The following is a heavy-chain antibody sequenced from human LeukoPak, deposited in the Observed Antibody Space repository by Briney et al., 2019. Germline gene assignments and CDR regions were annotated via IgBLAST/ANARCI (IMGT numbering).Heavy chain of an antibody. J-gene: IGHJ3*02. D-gene: IGHD2-2*01. CDR1: GFIFSSYA. CDR3: ARHRSTRLGKHPFDI. CDR2: ISDSGDST. V-gene: IGHV3-23*01. Sequence: PGGSLRLSCAASGFIFSSYAMNWVRQAPGKGLEWVSTISDSGDSTYYADSVKGRFTISRDNSKNTLYLQMNSLRAEDTAIYYCARHRSTRLGKHPFDIWGQGTMVTVSS.